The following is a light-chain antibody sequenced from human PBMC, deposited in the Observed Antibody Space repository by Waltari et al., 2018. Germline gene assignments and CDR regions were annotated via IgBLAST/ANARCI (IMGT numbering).Light chain of an antibody. V-gene: IGLV3-21*04. CDR1: NIGSKS. CDR2: YDS. J-gene: IGLJ3*02. Sequence: SYVLTQPPSVSVAPGKTARITCGGNNIGSKSVHCYQQKPGQAPVLVIYYDSDRPSGIPERFSGSNSGNTATLTISRVEAGDEADYYCQVWDSGSDHPVFGGGTKLTVL. CDR3: QVWDSGSDHPV.